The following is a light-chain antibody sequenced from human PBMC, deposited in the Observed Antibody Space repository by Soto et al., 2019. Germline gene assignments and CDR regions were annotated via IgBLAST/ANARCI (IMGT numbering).Light chain of an antibody. V-gene: IGKV3-20*01. CDR3: QQYGSSPWT. Sequence: EIVMTQSPATLSVSPGERATLSCRASETVSSNLAWYQQKPGQAPRLLIYGASSRATGIPDRFSGIGSGTDFTLTISRLEPEDFAVYYCQQYGSSPWTFGQGTKVDIK. CDR1: ETVSSN. J-gene: IGKJ1*01. CDR2: GAS.